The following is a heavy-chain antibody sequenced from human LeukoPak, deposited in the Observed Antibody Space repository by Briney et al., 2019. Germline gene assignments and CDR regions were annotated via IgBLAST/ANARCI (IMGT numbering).Heavy chain of an antibody. D-gene: IGHD6-6*01. Sequence: PGGSLRLSCAASGFTFSSYSMNWVRQAPGKGLEWVSYISSSSTIYYADSVKGRFTISRDNAKNSLYLQMNSLRAEDTAVYYCARTEYSSYQWGFDPWGQGTLVTVSS. CDR2: ISSSSTI. V-gene: IGHV3-48*01. J-gene: IGHJ5*02. CDR1: GFTFSSYS. CDR3: ARTEYSSYQWGFDP.